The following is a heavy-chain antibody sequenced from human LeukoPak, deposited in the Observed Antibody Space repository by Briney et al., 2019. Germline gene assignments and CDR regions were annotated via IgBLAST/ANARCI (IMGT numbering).Heavy chain of an antibody. CDR2: ISGSSSTI. J-gene: IGHJ3*01. CDR1: EFSFSSSN. V-gene: IGHV3-48*04. D-gene: IGHD6-19*01. Sequence: GGSLRLSCAASEFSFSSSNMNWVRQAPGKGLEWISYISGSSSTIFYADSVKGRFIISRDNAKKSMYLQMNSLRADDTAVYYCAREVSGWRGGAFDLWGQGTMVTVSS. CDR3: AREVSGWRGGAFDL.